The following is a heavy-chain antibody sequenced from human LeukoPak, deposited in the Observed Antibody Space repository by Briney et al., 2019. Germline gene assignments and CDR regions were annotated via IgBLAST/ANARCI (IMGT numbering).Heavy chain of an antibody. J-gene: IGHJ5*02. V-gene: IGHV4-59*11. CDR1: GGSISSHS. D-gene: IGHD3-10*02. CDR3: ARGGYGYYYVPFDP. CDR2: IYYSGST. Sequence: SETLSLTCTVSGGSISSHSWSWIRQPPGKGLEWIGYIYYSGSTNYNPSPKNRVTISVATSKKPFSLKLSSVTAADTAVYYCARGGYGYYYVPFDPWGQGTLVTVSS.